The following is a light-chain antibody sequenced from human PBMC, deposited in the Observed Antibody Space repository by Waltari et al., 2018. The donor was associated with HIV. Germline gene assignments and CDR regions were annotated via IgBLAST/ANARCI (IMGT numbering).Light chain of an antibody. CDR2: RNS. Sequence: QSVLTQPPSASGTPGHRVTISCSGSSPNIGSYTFNWYQHHPAPAPKLLIFRNSQRPSGVPDRFSASKSGTSASLAISGLQSEDEADYYCAAWDDSLNGYVFGTGTRVTVL. CDR3: AAWDDSLNGYV. V-gene: IGLV1-44*01. J-gene: IGLJ1*01. CDR1: SPNIGSYT.